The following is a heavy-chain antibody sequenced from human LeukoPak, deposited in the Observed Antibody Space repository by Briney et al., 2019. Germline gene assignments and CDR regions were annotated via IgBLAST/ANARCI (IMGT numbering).Heavy chain of an antibody. V-gene: IGHV3-23*01. J-gene: IGHJ4*02. D-gene: IGHD3-3*01. CDR2: ISGSGGST. CDR3: AKDQGYTIFGVVNEFDY. CDR1: GFTFSSYA. Sequence: PGGSLRLSCAASGFTFSSYAMSWVRQAPGKGLEWVSAISGSGGSTYYADSVKGRFTISRDNSKNTLYLQMNSLRAEDTAVYYCAKDQGYTIFGVVNEFDYWGQGTLVTVSS.